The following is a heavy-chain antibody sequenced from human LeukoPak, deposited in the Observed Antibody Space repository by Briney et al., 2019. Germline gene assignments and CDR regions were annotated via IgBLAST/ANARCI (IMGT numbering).Heavy chain of an antibody. CDR2: IYYSGST. Sequence: SETLSLTCTVSGGSISSGGYYWSWIRQHPGKGLEWIGYIYYSGSTYYNPSLKSRVTISADTSKNQFSLKLSSVTAADTAVYYCARDRDYGGNHRWAFDIWGQGTMVTVSS. V-gene: IGHV4-31*03. J-gene: IGHJ3*02. CDR1: GGSISSGGYY. D-gene: IGHD4-23*01. CDR3: ARDRDYGGNHRWAFDI.